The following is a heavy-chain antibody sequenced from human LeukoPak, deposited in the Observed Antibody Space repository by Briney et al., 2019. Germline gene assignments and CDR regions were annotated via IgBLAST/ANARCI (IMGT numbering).Heavy chain of an antibody. V-gene: IGHV3-23*01. Sequence: GGSLRLSCAASGFTFSSYAMSWVRQAPGKGLEWVSAVTGSGASTYYADSVKGRFTISRDNSKNTLYLQMNSLRAEDLAIYYCPIYSNSLDYWDQGTLVTVSS. CDR2: VTGSGAST. D-gene: IGHD4-11*01. J-gene: IGHJ4*02. CDR1: GFTFSSYA. CDR3: PIYSNSLDY.